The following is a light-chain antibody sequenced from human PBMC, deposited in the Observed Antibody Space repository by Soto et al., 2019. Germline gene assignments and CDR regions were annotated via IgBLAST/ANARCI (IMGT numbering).Light chain of an antibody. J-gene: IGKJ4*01. V-gene: IGKV3-11*01. CDR1: QDVSSY. CDR3: QQRSNWPPLT. CDR2: DAS. Sequence: EIVLTQSPATLSLSPGERATLSCRASQDVSSYLAWYQQKPGQAPSLLIYDASNRATGIPARFSGSGSGTDFTLTISSLEPEDFAVYYCQQRSNWPPLTFGGGTKVEI.